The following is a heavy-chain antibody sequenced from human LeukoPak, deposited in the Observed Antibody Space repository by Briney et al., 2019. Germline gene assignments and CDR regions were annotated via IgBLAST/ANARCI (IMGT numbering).Heavy chain of an antibody. CDR3: ARGWPSDY. J-gene: IGHJ4*02. CDR1: GFTFSSYW. D-gene: IGHD5-24*01. Sequence: GGSLRLSCAVSGFTFSSYWMSWVRQAPGKGLEWVANIKQDGSEKYYVDSVKGRFTISRDNAKNSLYLQMNSLGAEDTAVYCCARGWPSDYWGQGTLVTVSS. CDR2: IKQDGSEK. V-gene: IGHV3-7*01.